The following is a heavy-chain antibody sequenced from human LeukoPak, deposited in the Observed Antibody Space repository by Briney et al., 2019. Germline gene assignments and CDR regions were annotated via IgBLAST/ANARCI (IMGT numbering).Heavy chain of an antibody. CDR2: ISYDGSNK. V-gene: IGHV3-30*18. CDR3: ANGAGAAGDYFDY. J-gene: IGHJ4*02. D-gene: IGHD4/OR15-4a*01. CDR1: GFTFSSYG. Sequence: GGSLRLSCAASGFTFSSYGMHWVRQAPGKGLDWVAVISYDGSNKYYADSVKGRFTISRDNSKNTLYLQMDSLRAEDTAVYYCANGAGAAGDYFDYWGQGTLVTVSS.